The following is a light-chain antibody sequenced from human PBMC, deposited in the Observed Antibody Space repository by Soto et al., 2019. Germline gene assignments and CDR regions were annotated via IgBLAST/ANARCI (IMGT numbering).Light chain of an antibody. CDR1: QSVTSN. CDR3: QQFNDCPRT. V-gene: IGKV3-15*01. J-gene: IGKJ1*01. Sequence: EIVMTQSPVTLSVSPGERATLSCRASQSVTSNLAWYQQKPGQAPRLLIYGASTRATGIPARFSGSGSGTEFTLTISNLQSEDFAIYYCQQFNDCPRTFGQGTKVEIK. CDR2: GAS.